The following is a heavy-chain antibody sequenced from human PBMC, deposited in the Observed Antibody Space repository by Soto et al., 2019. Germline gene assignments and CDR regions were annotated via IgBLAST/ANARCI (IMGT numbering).Heavy chain of an antibody. Sequence: PGGSLRLSCAASGFTFSSYGMHWVRQAPGKGLEWVAVISYDGSNKYYADSVKGRFTISRDNSKNTLYLQMNSLRAEDTAVYYCANSGLGYCSSTSCPENEYYYYYYYMDVWGKGTTVTVSS. V-gene: IGHV3-30*18. CDR1: GFTFSSYG. CDR2: ISYDGSNK. CDR3: ANSGLGYCSSTSCPENEYYYYYYYMDV. J-gene: IGHJ6*03. D-gene: IGHD2-2*01.